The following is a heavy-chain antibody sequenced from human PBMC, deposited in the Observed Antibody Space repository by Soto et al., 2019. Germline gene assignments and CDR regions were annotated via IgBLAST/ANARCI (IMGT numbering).Heavy chain of an antibody. CDR3: ATYGQHLMDS. CDR2: IGSGGDGI. J-gene: IGHJ5*01. D-gene: IGHD4-17*01. Sequence: EVQLLESGGGLVQPGGSLRLSCAASGFTFSSFALKWVRQAPGKGLEWVSVIGSGGDGIHYADSVKGRFTISRDNSKNTMSLQMNSLTVEDTAVYYCATYGQHLMDSWGQGTLVTVSS. CDR1: GFTFSSFA. V-gene: IGHV3-23*01.